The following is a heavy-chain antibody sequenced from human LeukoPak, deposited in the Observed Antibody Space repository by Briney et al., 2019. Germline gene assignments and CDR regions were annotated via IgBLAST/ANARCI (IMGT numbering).Heavy chain of an antibody. CDR3: AKDGGSGGYFAFGI. D-gene: IGHD1-26*01. CDR1: GFTFNSYG. Sequence: GGSLRLSCAASGFTFNSYGMHWVRQAPGKGLEWVAFIRYDGSKSYFADSVKGRFALSRDNSKNTLYLQMSSLRPEDTAVYFCAKDGGSGGYFAFGIWGQGTMVTVSS. J-gene: IGHJ3*02. V-gene: IGHV3-30*02. CDR2: IRYDGSKS.